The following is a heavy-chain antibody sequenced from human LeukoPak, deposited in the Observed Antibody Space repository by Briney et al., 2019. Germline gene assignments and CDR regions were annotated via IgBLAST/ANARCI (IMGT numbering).Heavy chain of an antibody. D-gene: IGHD6-19*01. J-gene: IGHJ4*02. V-gene: IGHV3-9*01. CDR3: AKDLQWLVRGGGSFDY. Sequence: PGRSLRLSCAASGFTFDDYAMHWVRQAPGKGLEWVSGISWNSGSIGYADSVKGRFTISRDNAKNSLYLQMNSLRAEDTALYYCAKDLQWLVRGGGSFDYWGQGTLVTVSS. CDR2: ISWNSGSI. CDR1: GFTFDDYA.